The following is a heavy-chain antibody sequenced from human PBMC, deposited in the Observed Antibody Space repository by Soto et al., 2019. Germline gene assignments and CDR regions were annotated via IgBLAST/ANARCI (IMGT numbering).Heavy chain of an antibody. Sequence: QVQLVQSGAEVKKPGASVKVSCKASGYTFTSYDINWVRQATGQGLEWMGWMNPNSGNTGYAQKFQGRVTMTRNTSISTAYMELSSLRSEGTAVYYCARGRGDIVLMVYAKYFDYWGQGTLVTVSS. J-gene: IGHJ4*02. CDR1: GYTFTSYD. CDR2: MNPNSGNT. D-gene: IGHD2-8*01. V-gene: IGHV1-8*01. CDR3: ARGRGDIVLMVYAKYFDY.